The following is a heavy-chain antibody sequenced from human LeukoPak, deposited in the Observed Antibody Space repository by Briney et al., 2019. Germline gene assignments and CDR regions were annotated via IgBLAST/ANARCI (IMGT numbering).Heavy chain of an antibody. CDR1: GGSFSGYY. D-gene: IGHD3-22*01. Sequence: SETLSLTCAVYGGSFSGYYWSWIRQPPGKGLEWIGEINHSGSTNYNPSLKSRVTISVDTSKNQFSLELSSVTAADTAVYYCARVNYYDSSGYYLFDYWGQGTLVTVSS. CDR2: INHSGST. CDR3: ARVNYYDSSGYYLFDY. J-gene: IGHJ4*02. V-gene: IGHV4-34*01.